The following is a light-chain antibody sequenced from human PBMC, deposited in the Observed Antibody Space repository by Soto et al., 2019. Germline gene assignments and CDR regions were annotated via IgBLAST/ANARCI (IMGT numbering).Light chain of an antibody. CDR2: EAS. CDR3: ATWDDSLNGVV. V-gene: IGLV2-18*01. Sequence: QSVLTQPPSVSGSPGQSVTISCTGTSTDFVSYNRVSWYQQPPGTAPKLIIYEASNRPSGVPDRFSGSKSGNTASLTVSGLQAADEADYYCATWDDSLNGVVFGGGTKLTVL. CDR1: STDFVSYNR. J-gene: IGLJ2*01.